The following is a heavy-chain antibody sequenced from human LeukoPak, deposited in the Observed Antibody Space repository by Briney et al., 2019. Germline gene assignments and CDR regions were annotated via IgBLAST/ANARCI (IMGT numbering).Heavy chain of an antibody. V-gene: IGHV4-30-2*01. CDR2: IYHSGST. CDR1: GGSISSGGYS. J-gene: IGHJ3*02. CDR3: ARERAGYDILTGYYRGGAFDI. Sequence: PSQTLSLTCAVSGGSISSGGYSWSWIRQPPGKGLEGIAYIYHSGSTYYNPSLKSRVTISVDRSKNQFSLKLSSVTAADTAVYYCARERAGYDILTGYYRGGAFDIWGQGTMVTVSS. D-gene: IGHD3-9*01.